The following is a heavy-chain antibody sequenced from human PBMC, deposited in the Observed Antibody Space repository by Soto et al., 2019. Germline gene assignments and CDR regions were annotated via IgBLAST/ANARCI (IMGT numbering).Heavy chain of an antibody. CDR3: ARDGANALYYYSGMDV. Sequence: EVQLVESGGGLVKPGGSLRLSCAASGFTFSSYSMNWVRQAPGKGLEWVSSISSSSSYIYYADSVKGRFTISRDNAKNALYLQMNSLRAEDTAVYYCARDGANALYYYSGMDVWGQGTTVTVSS. CDR2: ISSSSSYI. V-gene: IGHV3-21*01. J-gene: IGHJ6*02. D-gene: IGHD3-16*01. CDR1: GFTFSSYS.